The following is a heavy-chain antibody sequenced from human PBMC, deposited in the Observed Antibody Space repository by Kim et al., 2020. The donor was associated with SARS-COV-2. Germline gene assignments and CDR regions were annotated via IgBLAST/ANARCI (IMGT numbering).Heavy chain of an antibody. Sequence: SETLSLTCTVSGGSISSYYWSWIRQPPGKGLEWIGYIYYSGSTNYNPSLKSRVTISVDTSKNQFSLKLSSVTAADTAVYYCARSSTYYDILTGYTYYFAYWGQGTLVTVS. V-gene: IGHV4-59*01. CDR2: IYYSGST. CDR3: ARSSTYYDILTGYTYYFAY. CDR1: GGSISSYY. J-gene: IGHJ4*02. D-gene: IGHD3-9*01.